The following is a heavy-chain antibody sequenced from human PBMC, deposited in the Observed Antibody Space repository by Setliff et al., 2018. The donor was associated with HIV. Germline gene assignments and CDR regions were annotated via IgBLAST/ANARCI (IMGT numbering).Heavy chain of an antibody. V-gene: IGHV3-66*02. Sequence: PGESLKISCAASGFSVSSSYMSWVRQTPGEGLEWVSSIYSSGDTYHADSVKGRFTLSRDNSKNTVYLQMNSLRPEDTAVYYCARPRLYSNALEYWGQGTLVTV. J-gene: IGHJ4*02. CDR3: ARPRLYSNALEY. CDR1: GFSVSSSY. D-gene: IGHD6-13*01. CDR2: IYSSGDT.